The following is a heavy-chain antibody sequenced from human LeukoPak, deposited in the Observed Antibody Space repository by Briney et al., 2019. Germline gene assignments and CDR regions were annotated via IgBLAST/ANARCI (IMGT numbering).Heavy chain of an antibody. D-gene: IGHD3-3*01. CDR1: GGSISGSISSRTYY. Sequence: SETLSLTCTVSGGSISGSISSRTYYWGWIRQPPGKGLEWIGNIYYSGGTYYNPSLKSRVTISVDTSKNQFSLKLNSVTAADTAVYYCVTSFWSAYYFDYWGQGILVTVSS. V-gene: IGHV4-39*01. J-gene: IGHJ4*02. CDR2: IYYSGGT. CDR3: VTSFWSAYYFDY.